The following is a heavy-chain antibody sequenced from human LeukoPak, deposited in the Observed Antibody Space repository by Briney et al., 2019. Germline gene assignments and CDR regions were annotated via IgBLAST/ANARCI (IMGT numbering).Heavy chain of an antibody. D-gene: IGHD6-6*01. CDR2: IYTSGST. CDR1: GGSISSYY. V-gene: IGHV4-4*07. CDR3: ARDLGLSSSSGGDS. J-gene: IGHJ4*02. Sequence: SETLSLTCTVSGGSISSYYWSWIRQPAGKGLEWIGRIYTSGSTSYNPSLKSRVTMSLDTSKNHFSLKLSSVTAADTAVYYCARDLGLSSSSGGDSWGQGTLVTVSS.